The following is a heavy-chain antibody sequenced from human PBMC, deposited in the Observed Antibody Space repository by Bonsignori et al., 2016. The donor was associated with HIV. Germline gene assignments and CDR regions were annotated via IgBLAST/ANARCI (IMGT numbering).Heavy chain of an antibody. CDR3: ASPEGF. Sequence: SETLSLTCTVSGGSISYYSWTYWMWMRQPAGMGLEWIGHIYTSGSANYNPSLKSRVTMSIDTSNNQFFLKLNSVTAADTAVYYCASPEGFWGQGTLVTVSS. CDR1: GGSISYYS. J-gene: IGHJ4*02. CDR2: IYTSGSA. V-gene: IGHV4-4*07.